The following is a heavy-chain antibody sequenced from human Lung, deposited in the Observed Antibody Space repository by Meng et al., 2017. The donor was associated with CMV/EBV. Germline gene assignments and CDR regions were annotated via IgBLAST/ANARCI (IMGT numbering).Heavy chain of an antibody. CDR2: ISNSGGYST. CDR1: GFTFRTYP. D-gene: IGHD6-13*01. Sequence: GGSXRLXCAASGFTFRTYPMSRVRQAPGKGLEWVSTISNSGGYSTYYADSVEGRFTISRDNSKNTLYLQMNSLRVDDTAVYYCAKTFYGSSWYDGYYFDYWXQGNXVTVSS. V-gene: IGHV3-23*01. J-gene: IGHJ4*02. CDR3: AKTFYGSSWYDGYYFDY.